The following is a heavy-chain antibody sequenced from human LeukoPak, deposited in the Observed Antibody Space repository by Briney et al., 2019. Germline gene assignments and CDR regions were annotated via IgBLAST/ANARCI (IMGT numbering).Heavy chain of an antibody. J-gene: IGHJ4*02. CDR1: GYTFTNYH. CDR2: INPNTGDR. CDR3: ARTTSLTASGYDY. Sequence: ASLKVSCKASGYTFTNYHINWVRQAPGQGLEWMGWINPNTGDRGYARKFQGRVSITSDTSISTAYMELGSLRSEDTAVYFCARTTSLTASGYDYWGQGTLVTVSS. V-gene: IGHV1-8*03. D-gene: IGHD4-17*01.